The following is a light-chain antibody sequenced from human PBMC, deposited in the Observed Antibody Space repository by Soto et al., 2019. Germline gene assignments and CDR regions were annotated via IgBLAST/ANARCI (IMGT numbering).Light chain of an antibody. J-gene: IGKJ1*01. Sequence: IQLTQSPSTLSSSVGDRVTLTCRASQSVNILLAWYKQKPGKAPKLLMYDASTLESGVPSRFSGSASGTEFTLTISSLQPDDFETYYCQQYNSYSRTFGQGTKVDIK. CDR1: QSVNIL. CDR3: QQYNSYSRT. CDR2: DAS. V-gene: IGKV1-5*01.